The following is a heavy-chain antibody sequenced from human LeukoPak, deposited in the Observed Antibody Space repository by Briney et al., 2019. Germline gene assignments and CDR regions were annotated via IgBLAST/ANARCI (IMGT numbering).Heavy chain of an antibody. CDR1: GGTFSSCA. CDR3: ARDPYRSSTSCYTLFDP. CDR2: IIPIFGTA. D-gene: IGHD2-2*02. J-gene: IGHJ5*02. Sequence: ASVKVSCKASGGTFSSCAISWVRQAPGQGLEWMGGIIPIFGTANYAQKFQGRVTITADESTSTAYMELSSLRSEDTAVYYCARDPYRSSTSCYTLFDPWGQGTLVTVSS. V-gene: IGHV1-69*01.